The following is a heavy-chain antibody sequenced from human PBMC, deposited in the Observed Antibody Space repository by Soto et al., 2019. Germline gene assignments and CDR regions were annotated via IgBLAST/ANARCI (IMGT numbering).Heavy chain of an antibody. J-gene: IGHJ5*02. CDR2: IYWNDGK. D-gene: IGHD6-6*01. Sequence: QITLKESGPTLVKPTQTLTLTCTFSGFSLSTSGLGVDWIRPPPGNALEWLALIYWNDGKRYSPSLKSRLTSTKDTSKDQVVLTMTKMDPVDTAAYYCADRPEEQLAVGTHWCGPWGQGTLVTVFS. V-gene: IGHV2-5*01. CDR1: GFSLSTSGLG. CDR3: ADRPEEQLAVGTHWCGP.